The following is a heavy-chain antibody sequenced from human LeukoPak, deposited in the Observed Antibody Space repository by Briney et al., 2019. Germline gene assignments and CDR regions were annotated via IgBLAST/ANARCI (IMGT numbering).Heavy chain of an antibody. CDR3: ARERDSSGYYYVAVWFDP. CDR1: GGTFSSYA. J-gene: IGHJ5*02. CDR2: IIPIFGTA. Sequence: GASVKVSCKASGGTFSSYAISCVRQAPGQGLEWMGGIIPIFGTANYAQKFQGRVTITADESTSTAYMELSSLRSEDTAVYYCARERDSSGYYYVAVWFDPWGQGTLVTVSS. V-gene: IGHV1-69*13. D-gene: IGHD3-22*01.